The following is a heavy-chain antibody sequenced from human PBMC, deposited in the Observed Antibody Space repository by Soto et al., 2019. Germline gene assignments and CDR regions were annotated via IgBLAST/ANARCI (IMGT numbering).Heavy chain of an antibody. CDR2: IYSSGST. J-gene: IGHJ4*02. Sequence: SETLSLTCTVSVGSFSSGSYYWSWILQPPGKGLEWIGYIYSSGSTNYNPSLKSRVTISVDTSKNQFSLKLSSVTAADTAVYYCARYCSSTSCLFDYWGQGTLVTVSS. CDR3: ARYCSSTSCLFDY. D-gene: IGHD2-2*01. CDR1: VGSFSSGSYY. V-gene: IGHV4-61*01.